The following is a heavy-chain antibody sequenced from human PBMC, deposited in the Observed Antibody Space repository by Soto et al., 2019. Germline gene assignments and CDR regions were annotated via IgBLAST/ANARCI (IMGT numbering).Heavy chain of an antibody. CDR1: GYTFTSYG. CDR2: ISAYNGNT. V-gene: IGHV1-18*01. J-gene: IGHJ6*02. D-gene: IGHD3-3*01. Sequence: ASVNVSCKASGYTFTSYGISWVRQAPGQGLEWMGWISAYNGNTNYAQKLQGRVTMTTDTSTSTAYMELRSLRSDDTAVYYCARDRDFWSGSYGMDVWGQGTTVTVSS. CDR3: ARDRDFWSGSYGMDV.